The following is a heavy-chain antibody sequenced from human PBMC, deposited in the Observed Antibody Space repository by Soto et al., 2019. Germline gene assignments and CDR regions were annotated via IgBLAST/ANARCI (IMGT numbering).Heavy chain of an antibody. J-gene: IGHJ5*02. V-gene: IGHV3-23*01. CDR2: ISGSGGST. CDR1: GFTFSSYA. CDR3: AKGRFLEWWDFNWFDP. Sequence: GGSLRLSCAASGFTFSSYAMSWVRQAPGKGLEWVSAISGSGGSTYYADSVKGRFTISRDNSKNTLYLQMNSLRAEDTAVYYCAKGRFLEWWDFNWFDPWGQGTLVTVSS. D-gene: IGHD3-3*01.